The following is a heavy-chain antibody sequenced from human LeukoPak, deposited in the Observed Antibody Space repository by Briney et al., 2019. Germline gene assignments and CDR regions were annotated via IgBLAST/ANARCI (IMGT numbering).Heavy chain of an antibody. J-gene: IGHJ4*02. CDR2: IYYSGST. CDR3: ARLSWSGFY. CDR1: DGSISSSSYY. V-gene: IGHV4-39*01. Sequence: SETLSLTCIVSDGSISSSSYYWGWIRQPPGKGLEWIGSIYYSGSTYYNPSLKSRVTISVDTSKNQFSLKLSSVTAADTAVYYCARLSWSGFYWGQGTLVTVSS. D-gene: IGHD3-3*01.